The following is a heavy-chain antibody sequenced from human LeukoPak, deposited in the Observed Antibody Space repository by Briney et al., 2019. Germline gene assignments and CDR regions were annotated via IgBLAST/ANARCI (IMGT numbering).Heavy chain of an antibody. CDR1: GFTFSSYG. CDR3: TRLLIAGFDY. Sequence: GGSLRLSCAASGFTFSSYGMHWVRQAPGKGLEWVAVISYDGSNKYYADSVKGRFTISRDDSKNTAYLQMNSLKTEDTAVYYCTRLLIAGFDYWGQGTLVTVSS. D-gene: IGHD6-13*01. J-gene: IGHJ4*02. V-gene: IGHV3-30*03. CDR2: ISYDGSNK.